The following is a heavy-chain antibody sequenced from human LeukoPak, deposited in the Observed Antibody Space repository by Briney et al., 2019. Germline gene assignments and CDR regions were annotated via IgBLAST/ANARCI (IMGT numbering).Heavy chain of an antibody. CDR2: ISGSGGST. J-gene: IGHJ5*02. V-gene: IGHV3-23*01. CDR3: AKIGYYDFWSGYSS. CDR1: GFTFSSYA. D-gene: IGHD3-3*01. Sequence: PGGSLRLSCAASGFTFSSYAMSWVRQAPGKGLEWVSAISGSGGSTYYADSVKGRLTISRDNSKNTLYLQMNSLRAEDTAVYYCAKIGYYDFWSGYSSWGQGTLVTVSS.